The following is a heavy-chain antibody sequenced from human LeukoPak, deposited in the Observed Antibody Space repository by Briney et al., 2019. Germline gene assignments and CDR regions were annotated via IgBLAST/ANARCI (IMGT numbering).Heavy chain of an antibody. D-gene: IGHD3-16*02. CDR3: AASQPYDYVWGSYLKWEYYGMDA. CDR1: GGTFSSYA. Sequence: ASVKVSCKASGGTFSSYAISWVRQAPGQGLEWMGGIIPIFGTANYAQKFQGRVTITADKSTSTAYMELSSLRSEDTAVYYCAASQPYDYVWGSYLKWEYYGMDAWGKGTTVTVSS. CDR2: IIPIFGTA. V-gene: IGHV1-69*06. J-gene: IGHJ6*04.